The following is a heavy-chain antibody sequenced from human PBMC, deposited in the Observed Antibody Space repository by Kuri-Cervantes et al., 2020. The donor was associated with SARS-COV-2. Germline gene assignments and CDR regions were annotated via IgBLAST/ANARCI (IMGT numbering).Heavy chain of an antibody. CDR2: INSDGSST. J-gene: IGHJ4*02. V-gene: IGHV3-74*01. Sequence: GESLKISCAASGFTFDDYAMHWVRQAPGKGLVWVSRINSDGSSTSYADSVKGRFTISRDNAKNSLYLQMNSLRAEDTAVYYCARDLAGRRQWLVSWGQGTLVTVSS. D-gene: IGHD6-19*01. CDR3: ARDLAGRRQWLVS. CDR1: GFTFDDYA.